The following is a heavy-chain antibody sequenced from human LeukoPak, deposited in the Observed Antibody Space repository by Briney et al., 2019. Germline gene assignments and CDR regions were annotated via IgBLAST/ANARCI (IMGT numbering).Heavy chain of an antibody. Sequence: ASVKVSCKASGYTFTSHDINWVRQATGQGLEWMGWMNPNSGNTVYAQKFQGRVTITRNTSISTAYMELSSLTSEDTAVYYCARVGATALFYLDSWGHGTLVTVSS. D-gene: IGHD1-26*01. J-gene: IGHJ4*01. CDR3: ARVGATALFYLDS. CDR1: GYTFTSHD. CDR2: MNPNSGNT. V-gene: IGHV1-8*03.